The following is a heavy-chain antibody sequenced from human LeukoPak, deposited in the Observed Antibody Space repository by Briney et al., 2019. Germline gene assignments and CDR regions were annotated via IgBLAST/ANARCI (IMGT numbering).Heavy chain of an antibody. Sequence: SQTLSLTCTVSGGSISSYYWSWIRQPPGKGLEWIGYIYYSGSTNYNPSLKSRVTISVDTSKNQFSLKLSSVTAADTAVYYCARQVTEEQWLVPNWFDPWGQGALVTVSS. CDR2: IYYSGST. CDR1: GGSISSYY. J-gene: IGHJ5*02. V-gene: IGHV4-59*08. CDR3: ARQVTEEQWLVPNWFDP. D-gene: IGHD6-19*01.